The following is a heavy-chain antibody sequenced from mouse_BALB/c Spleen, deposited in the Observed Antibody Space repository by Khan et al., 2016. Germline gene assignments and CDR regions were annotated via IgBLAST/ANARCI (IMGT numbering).Heavy chain of an antibody. Sequence: QVTLKESGPGILQPSQTLSLTCSFSGFSLSTSGMGVGWIRQPSGKGLEWLAHIWWDDDKRYNPALKSRLTISKDTSSNQVFLKIASVDTADTATSYCARMGGNDHYYYAMDYWGQGTSVTVSS. CDR1: GFSLSTSGMG. D-gene: IGHD2-2*01. J-gene: IGHJ4*01. CDR2: IWWDDDK. V-gene: IGHV8-8*01. CDR3: ARMGGNDHYYYAMDY.